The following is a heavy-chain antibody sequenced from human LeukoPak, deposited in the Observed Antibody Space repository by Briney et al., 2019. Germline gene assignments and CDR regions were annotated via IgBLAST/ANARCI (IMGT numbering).Heavy chain of an antibody. Sequence: PSETLSLTCIVSGDSIDSSNSYWGWVRQPPGKGLEWITSMYYGGATYYNPSLKSRVAISVDASKNQFSLGLTSVTAADTAVYYCAKSPGGVTAIFDYWGQGTLVTVSS. D-gene: IGHD2-21*02. J-gene: IGHJ4*02. V-gene: IGHV4-39*01. CDR2: MYYGGAT. CDR1: GDSIDSSNSY. CDR3: AKSPGGVTAIFDY.